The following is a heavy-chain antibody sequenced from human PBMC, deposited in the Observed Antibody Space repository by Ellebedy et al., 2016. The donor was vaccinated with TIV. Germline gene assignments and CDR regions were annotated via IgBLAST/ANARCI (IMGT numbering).Heavy chain of an antibody. D-gene: IGHD3-10*01. Sequence: MPSETLSLTCTVAGGSISSYYWSWIRQPPGKGLEWIGCINYSGSTNYNSSLKSRVTISVDTSKNQFSLNLSSVTAADTGVYYCARALTMVRGGGFNPWGQGTLVTVSS. CDR1: GGSISSYY. CDR2: INYSGST. V-gene: IGHV4-59*08. J-gene: IGHJ5*02. CDR3: ARALTMVRGGGFNP.